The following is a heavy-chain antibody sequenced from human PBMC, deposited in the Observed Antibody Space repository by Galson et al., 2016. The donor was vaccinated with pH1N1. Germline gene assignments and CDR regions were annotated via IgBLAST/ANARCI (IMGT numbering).Heavy chain of an antibody. J-gene: IGHJ6*02. CDR1: GFSFSNYG. D-gene: IGHD3-9*01. Sequence: SLRLSCAASGFSFSNYGMHWVRQAPGKGPEWVAVISFDGTNKNYAGSVKGRVTISRDNSKNTLFLLLDSLRPEDTAVYYCAKDRPQMMLRYFDWLLGDAMDVWGQGTTVTVSS. V-gene: IGHV3-30*18. CDR3: AKDRPQMMLRYFDWLLGDAMDV. CDR2: ISFDGTNK.